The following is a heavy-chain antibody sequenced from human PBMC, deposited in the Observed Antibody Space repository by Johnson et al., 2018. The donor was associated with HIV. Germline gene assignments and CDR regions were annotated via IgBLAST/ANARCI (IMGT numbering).Heavy chain of an antibody. D-gene: IGHD3-22*01. CDR2: IYVGDNT. CDR1: GFSVSGNY. CDR3: VRAYYDSGGYYPHAFHV. V-gene: IGHV3-53*01. Sequence: VQLVESGGGLIQPGGSLRVSCAASGFSVSGNYMSWVRQAPGKGLEWVSSIYVGDNTYYADSVNGRFTISRYNSENTMYLQMNRLRAEDSAVYYCVRAYYDSGGYYPHAFHVWGQGTVVTVSS. J-gene: IGHJ3*01.